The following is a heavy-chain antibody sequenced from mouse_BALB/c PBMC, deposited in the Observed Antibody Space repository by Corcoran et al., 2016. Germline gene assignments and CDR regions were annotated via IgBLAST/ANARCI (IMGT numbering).Heavy chain of an antibody. CDR2: INPYNDGT. Sequence: EVQLQQPGPELVKPGASVKMSCKASGYTFTSYVMHWVKQKPGQGLEWIGYINPYNDGTKYNEKFKGKATLTSDKSSSTAYMELSSLTSEDSAVYYCARKNYGSSYGYFDVWGAGTTVTVSS. J-gene: IGHJ1*01. D-gene: IGHD1-1*01. V-gene: IGHV1S136*01. CDR3: ARKNYGSSYGYFDV. CDR1: GYTFTSYV.